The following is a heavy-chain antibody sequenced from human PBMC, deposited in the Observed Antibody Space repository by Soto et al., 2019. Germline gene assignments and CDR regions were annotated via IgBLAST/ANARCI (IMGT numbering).Heavy chain of an antibody. D-gene: IGHD4-4*01. V-gene: IGHV3-48*01. CDR2: ISSSSTI. Sequence: PGGSLRLSCAASGFTFSSYSMNWVRQAPGKGLEWVSYISSSSTIYYADSVKGRFTISRDNAKNSLFLQMNSLKTEDTAVYYCSRAGILTTPYYFDYWGQGTLVTVPS. CDR3: SRAGILTTPYYFDY. J-gene: IGHJ4*01. CDR1: GFTFSSYS.